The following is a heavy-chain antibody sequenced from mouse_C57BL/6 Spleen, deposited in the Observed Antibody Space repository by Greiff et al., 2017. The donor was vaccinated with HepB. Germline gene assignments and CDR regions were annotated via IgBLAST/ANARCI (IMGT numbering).Heavy chain of an antibody. CDR3: ARTTVVAARYFDV. D-gene: IGHD1-1*01. CDR1: GYAFSSSW. CDR2: IYPGDGDT. V-gene: IGHV1-82*01. J-gene: IGHJ1*03. Sequence: VKLMESGPELVKPGASVKISCKASGYAFSSSWMNWVKQRPGKGLEWIGRIYPGDGDTNYNGKFKGKATLTADKSSSTAYMQLSSLTSEDSAVYFCARTTVVAARYFDVWATGTTVTVSS.